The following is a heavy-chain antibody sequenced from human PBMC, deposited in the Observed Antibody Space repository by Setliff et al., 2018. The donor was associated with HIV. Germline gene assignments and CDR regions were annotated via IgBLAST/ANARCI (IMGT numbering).Heavy chain of an antibody. CDR2: IYSTGST. CDR1: GGSISGHY. D-gene: IGHD4-17*01. Sequence: PSETLSLTCTVSGGSISGHYWSWIRQSLGRELEWIGYIYSTGSTNYNPSLQSRVSISMDASKNKFSLKVTSVTSADTAVYYCAKGAGFYGDYTFDYWGQGTLVTVSS. V-gene: IGHV4-59*11. J-gene: IGHJ4*02. CDR3: AKGAGFYGDYTFDY.